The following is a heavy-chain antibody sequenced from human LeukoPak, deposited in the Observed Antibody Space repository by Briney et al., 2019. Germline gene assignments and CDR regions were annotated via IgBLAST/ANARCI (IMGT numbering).Heavy chain of an antibody. CDR3: AGSPGDRTYFDY. D-gene: IGHD3-10*01. Sequence: GGSLRLSCAASGFTVNSNYMSWVRQAPGKGLESVSVIYSGGSTYYADSVKGRFTISRDNSKNTLYLQMNSLRAEDTAVYYCAGSPGDRTYFDYWGQGTLVTVSS. CDR1: GFTVNSNY. V-gene: IGHV3-53*01. CDR2: IYSGGST. J-gene: IGHJ4*02.